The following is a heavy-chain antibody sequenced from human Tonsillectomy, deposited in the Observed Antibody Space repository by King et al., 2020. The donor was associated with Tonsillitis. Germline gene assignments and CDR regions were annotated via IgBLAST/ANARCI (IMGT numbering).Heavy chain of an antibody. J-gene: IGHJ5*02. Sequence: QLVQSGAEVKKPGASVKVSCKASGYTFTSYYMHWVRQAPGQGLEWMGIINPSGGSTSYAQKFQGRVTMTRDTSTSTVYMELSSLRSEDTAVYYCATTSHDGVGSLWFDPWGQGTLVTVSS. CDR2: INPSGGST. CDR3: ATTSHDGVGSLWFDP. D-gene: IGHD1-1*01. CDR1: GYTFTSYY. V-gene: IGHV1-46*03.